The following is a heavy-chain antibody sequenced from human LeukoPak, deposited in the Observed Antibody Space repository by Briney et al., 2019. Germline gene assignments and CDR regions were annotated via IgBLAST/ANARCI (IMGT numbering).Heavy chain of an antibody. CDR2: INHSGST. V-gene: IGHV4-34*01. CDR3: ARGSRGLTGYYRVLVLRYYYYYYMDV. D-gene: IGHD3-9*01. J-gene: IGHJ6*03. Sequence: SETLSLTCTVSGGSISSYYWSWIRQPPGKGLEWIGEINHSGSTNYNPSLKSRVTISVDTSKNQFSLKLSSVTAADTAVYYCARGSRGLTGYYRVLVLRYYYYYYMDVWGKGTTVTISS. CDR1: GGSISSYY.